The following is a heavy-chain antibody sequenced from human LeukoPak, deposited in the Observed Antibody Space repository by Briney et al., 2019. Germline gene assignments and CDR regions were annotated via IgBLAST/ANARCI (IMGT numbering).Heavy chain of an antibody. D-gene: IGHD3-22*01. V-gene: IGHV1-69*05. Sequence: IIPIFGTANYAQKFQGRVTITTDESTSTAYMELSSLRSEDTAVYYCARSRYYYDSSGYWVYWGQGTLVTVSS. J-gene: IGHJ4*02. CDR2: IIPIFGTA. CDR3: ARSRYYYDSSGYWVY.